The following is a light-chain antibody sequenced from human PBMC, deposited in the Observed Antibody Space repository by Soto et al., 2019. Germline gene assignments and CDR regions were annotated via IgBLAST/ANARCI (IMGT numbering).Light chain of an antibody. V-gene: IGKV3-15*01. Sequence: EVVMTQSPATLSLSPGERATLYCRASQSVSSNFAWYQRKPGQAPRLLIYGASSRATGVPARFGGSGSGTEFTLTISSLQSEDFAVYYCQQYNNWPLTFGGGTKVEIK. CDR2: GAS. CDR3: QQYNNWPLT. CDR1: QSVSSN. J-gene: IGKJ4*01.